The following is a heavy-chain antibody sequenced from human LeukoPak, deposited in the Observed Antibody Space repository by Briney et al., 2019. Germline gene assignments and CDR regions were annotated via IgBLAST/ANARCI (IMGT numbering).Heavy chain of an antibody. CDR2: IYYSGST. CDR1: GXSISSYY. D-gene: IGHD5-12*01. CDR3: ARGNGGYAVY. V-gene: IGHV4-59*01. Sequence: SETLSLTCTVSGXSISSYYWSWIRQPPGKGLEWIGYIYYSGSTNYNPPLKSRVTISVDTSKNQFSLKLSSVTAADTAIFYCARGNGGYAVYWGQGTLVTVSS. J-gene: IGHJ1*01.